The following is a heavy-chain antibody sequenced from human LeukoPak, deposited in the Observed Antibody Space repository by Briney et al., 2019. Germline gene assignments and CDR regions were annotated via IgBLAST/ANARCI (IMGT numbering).Heavy chain of an antibody. D-gene: IGHD3-16*01. Sequence: PGMSLRLSCAASGSTFNVYGIHWVRQAPGKGLEWVAVIWNDGSNKYYADSVKGRFTISRDNSKDTLYLQMNSLRVEDTAVYYCARAVGPFDYWGQGTLVTVSS. CDR3: ARAVGPFDY. CDR2: IWNDGSNK. J-gene: IGHJ4*02. CDR1: GSTFNVYG. V-gene: IGHV3-33*01.